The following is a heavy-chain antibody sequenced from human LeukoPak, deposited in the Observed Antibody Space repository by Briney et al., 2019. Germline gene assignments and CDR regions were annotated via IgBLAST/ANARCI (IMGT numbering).Heavy chain of an antibody. CDR2: IYPGDSDT. D-gene: IGHD1-26*01. V-gene: IGHV5-51*01. CDR3: ARQVGATRTAFDS. Sequence: GESLKISCKGSGYSLTSYWIGWVRQMPGKGLEWMGIIYPGDSDTKYSPSFQGQVSISADKSISSAYLQWSSLKDSDTAIYDCARQVGATRTAFDSWGQGTLVTVSS. J-gene: IGHJ4*02. CDR1: GYSLTSYW.